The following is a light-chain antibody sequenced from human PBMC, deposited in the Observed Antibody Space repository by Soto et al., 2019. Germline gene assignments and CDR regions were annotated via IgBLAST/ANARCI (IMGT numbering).Light chain of an antibody. CDR2: QDS. CDR1: KLGDKF. CDR3: QAWDSRTGVV. V-gene: IGLV3-1*01. J-gene: IGLJ2*01. Sequence: SSELTQPPSVSVSPGQTASITCSGDKLGDKFACWYQQKPGQSPVLVIYQDSMRPSGIPERFSGSNSGNTATLTISETQAMDEADYYCQAWDSRTGVVFGGGTKLTVL.